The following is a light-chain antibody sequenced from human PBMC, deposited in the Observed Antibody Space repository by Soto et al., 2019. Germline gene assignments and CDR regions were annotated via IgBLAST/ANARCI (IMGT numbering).Light chain of an antibody. V-gene: IGKV3-20*01. CDR3: QQYVSSPWA. CDR2: GAS. Sequence: VLAQSPGTLSLSPGDRATLSCRASQSVTNSFLAWYQQKPGQAPRLLIYGASRRATGIPDRFTGSGSGTDFTLTISRLEPEDFAVYYCQQYVSSPWACGQGTKVDIK. CDR1: QSVTNSF. J-gene: IGKJ1*01.